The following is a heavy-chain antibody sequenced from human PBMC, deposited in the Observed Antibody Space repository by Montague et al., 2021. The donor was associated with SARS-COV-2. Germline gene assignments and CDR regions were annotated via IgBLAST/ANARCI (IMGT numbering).Heavy chain of an antibody. V-gene: IGHV4-39*02. Sequence: SETLSLTCTVSGGSIANNIDYWAWIRPPPGKGLEWIGSIYYTGNTYYNPSLKSRVTISVVTSKNHFTLKLSSVTAAETAVYYCARLKRYFDSSGSSSAFDFWGQGTKVTVSS. CDR2: IYYTGNT. D-gene: IGHD3-22*01. J-gene: IGHJ3*01. CDR1: GGSIANNIDY. CDR3: ARLKRYFDSSGSSSAFDF.